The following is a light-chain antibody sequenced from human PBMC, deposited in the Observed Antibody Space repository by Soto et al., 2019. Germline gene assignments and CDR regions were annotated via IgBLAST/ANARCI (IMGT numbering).Light chain of an antibody. V-gene: IGKV3-20*01. Sequence: EIVLTQSPGTLSLSPGERATLACRASQTVSSSYLAWYRQKPGQAPRLLIYVASSSATGIPDRVSGGRSGTDFTLTISRLEPEDFAVYYWQQYGSSPCTFGQGNKLEIK. CDR3: QQYGSSPCT. CDR2: VAS. J-gene: IGKJ2*02. CDR1: QTVSSSY.